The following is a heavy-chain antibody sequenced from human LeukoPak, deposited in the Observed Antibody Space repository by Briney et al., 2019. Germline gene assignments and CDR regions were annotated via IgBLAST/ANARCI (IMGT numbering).Heavy chain of an antibody. Sequence: SETLSLTCTVSGGSISSSSYYWGWLRQPPGKGLEWIGSIYYSGSTYYNPSLKSRVTISVDTSKNQFSLKLSSVTAADTAVYYCASPYCSSTSCYGWFDPWGQGTLVTVSS. D-gene: IGHD2-2*01. V-gene: IGHV4-39*01. CDR3: ASPYCSSTSCYGWFDP. CDR1: GGSISSSSYY. CDR2: IYYSGST. J-gene: IGHJ5*02.